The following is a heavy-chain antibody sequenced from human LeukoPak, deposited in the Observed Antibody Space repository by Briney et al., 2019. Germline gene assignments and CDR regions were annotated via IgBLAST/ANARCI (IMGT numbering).Heavy chain of an antibody. V-gene: IGHV4-39*07. D-gene: IGHD6-19*01. CDR1: GDSSSNTIYY. CDR2: IDYSGST. Sequence: PSETLSLTCTVSGDSSSNTIYYWGWIRQPPGKGLEWIGSIDYSGSTYYNPSLRSRATISIDTSKHQFSLKLSSVTAADTAVYYCAREYTLYRSGWFLDYWGQGTVVTVSS. CDR3: AREYTLYRSGWFLDY. J-gene: IGHJ4*02.